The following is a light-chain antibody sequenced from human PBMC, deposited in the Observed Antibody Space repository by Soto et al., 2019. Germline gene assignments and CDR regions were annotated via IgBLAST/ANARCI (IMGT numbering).Light chain of an antibody. CDR3: QQYGGTPPIT. Sequence: ILLTQSPVTLSLSPGERATLSFRAIQKISSSYLAWYQQKPGQAPRFLIYGASSRATGIPDRFSGSGSGTDFTLTISRLEPEDFAVYYCQQYGGTPPITFGQGTRLEI. V-gene: IGKV3-20*01. CDR1: QKISSSY. J-gene: IGKJ5*01. CDR2: GAS.